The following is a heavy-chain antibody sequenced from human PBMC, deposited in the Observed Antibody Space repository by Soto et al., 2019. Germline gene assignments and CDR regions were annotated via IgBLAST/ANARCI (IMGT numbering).Heavy chain of an antibody. Sequence: GASVKVSCKASGGTFSSYTISWVRQAPGQGLEWMGRIIPILGIANYAQKFQGRVTITADKSTSTAYMELSSLRSEDTAVYYCARDLRGGYCSSTSCYGSWFDPWGQGTLVTVSS. D-gene: IGHD2-2*01. CDR1: GGTFSSYT. CDR3: ARDLRGGYCSSTSCYGSWFDP. CDR2: IIPILGIA. J-gene: IGHJ5*02. V-gene: IGHV1-69*04.